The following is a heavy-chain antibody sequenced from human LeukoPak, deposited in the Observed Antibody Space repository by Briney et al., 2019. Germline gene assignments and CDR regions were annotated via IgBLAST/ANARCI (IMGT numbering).Heavy chain of an antibody. CDR3: ARDHNYDSSGYFLYY. CDR1: GGSFSGYY. CDR2: TNHSGNT. Sequence: PSETLSLTCAVYGGSFSGYYWNWIRQPPGKGLEWIGETNHSGNTNYNPSLKSRVTMSVDTSKNQFSLRLSSVTAADTAVYYCARDHNYDSSGYFLYYWGQGTLVTVSS. D-gene: IGHD3-22*01. J-gene: IGHJ4*02. V-gene: IGHV4-34*01.